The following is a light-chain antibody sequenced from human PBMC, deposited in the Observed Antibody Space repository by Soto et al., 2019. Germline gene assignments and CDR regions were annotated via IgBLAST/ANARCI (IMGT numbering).Light chain of an antibody. CDR3: QQYNNWPQT. CDR1: QSVSSN. J-gene: IGKJ1*01. CDR2: GAS. Sequence: EIVMTQSPATLSVSPGERATLSCRASQSVSSNLAWYQQKPGQAPRLLIYGASTRATGIPARFSGSRSGAEFTLTINSLQSEDFAVYYCQQYNNWPQTFGQGTKVDIK. V-gene: IGKV3-15*01.